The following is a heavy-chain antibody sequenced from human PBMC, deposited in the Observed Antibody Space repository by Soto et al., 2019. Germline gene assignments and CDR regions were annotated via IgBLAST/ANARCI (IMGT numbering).Heavy chain of an antibody. J-gene: IGHJ6*02. CDR1: GYSFTSYW. V-gene: IGHV5-51*01. D-gene: IGHD3-10*01. CDR3: DCSGNIVRGVTNYYFYGIDV. Sequence: GESLKISCKGSGYSFTSYWIGWVRQMPGKGLEWMGIIYPGDLDTRYSPSFQGQVSISAVKSISTAYLLWSNLKASDTDMSSCDCSGNIVRGVTNYYFYGIDVWGQGTTVTVSS. CDR2: IYPGDLDT.